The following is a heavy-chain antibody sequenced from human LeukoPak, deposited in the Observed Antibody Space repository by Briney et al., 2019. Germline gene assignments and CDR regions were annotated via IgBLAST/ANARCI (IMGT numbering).Heavy chain of an antibody. V-gene: IGHV4-4*07. CDR3: ARGSRGASFDY. Sequence: SETLSLTCTVSGGSISNYFWSWVRQPAGKGLEWIGRIYSTGRSDYNPSLKSRITMSVDTSKNQFSLKLSSVTAADTAVYYCARGSRGASFDYWGQGTLVTVSS. CDR1: GGSISNYF. D-gene: IGHD3-10*01. CDR2: IYSTGRS. J-gene: IGHJ4*02.